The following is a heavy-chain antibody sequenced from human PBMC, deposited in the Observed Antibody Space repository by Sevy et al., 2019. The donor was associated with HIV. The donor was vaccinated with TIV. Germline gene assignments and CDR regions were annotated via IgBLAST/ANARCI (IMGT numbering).Heavy chain of an antibody. J-gene: IGHJ4*02. CDR1: GFTFSSYW. CDR2: INSDGSST. V-gene: IGHV3-74*01. D-gene: IGHD3-10*01. CDR3: ARAEPPYYYGSGSSDY. Sequence: GGSLRLSCAASGFTFSSYWMHWVRQAPGKGLVWVSRINSDGSSTSYGDSGKGRFTIFRDNAQNTLYQQMTSLRAEDTAVYYCARAEPPYYYGSGSSDYWGQGTLVTVSS.